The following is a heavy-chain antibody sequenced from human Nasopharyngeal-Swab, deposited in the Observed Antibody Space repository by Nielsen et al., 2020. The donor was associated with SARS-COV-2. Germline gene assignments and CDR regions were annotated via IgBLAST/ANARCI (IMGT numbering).Heavy chain of an antibody. CDR1: GGSISSSSYY. J-gene: IGHJ6*02. Sequence: SDTLSLTFTVSGGSISSSSYYWGWIRQPPGKGLEWIGSIYYSGSTYYNPSLKSRVTISVDTSKNQFSLKLSSVTAADTAVYYCVGSSWYGDYYYYYGMDVWGQGTTVTVSS. D-gene: IGHD6-13*01. CDR2: IYYSGST. CDR3: VGSSWYGDYYYYYGMDV. V-gene: IGHV4-39*07.